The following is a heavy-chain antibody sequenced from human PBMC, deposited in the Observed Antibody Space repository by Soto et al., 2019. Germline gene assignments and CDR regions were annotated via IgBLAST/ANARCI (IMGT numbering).Heavy chain of an antibody. V-gene: IGHV1-69*01. CDR1: GGTFGRNA. Sequence: QVVLVQSGAEMKNPGSSVKVSCKASGGTFGRNAINWVRQAPGQGLEWMGGIIPMFGTANHAQKFRDRIMITADESTNTVYLEVNSLRSEDTAIYYCARSQGSGWRFNALDFWGQGTKVIVSS. D-gene: IGHD6-19*01. CDR2: IIPMFGTA. CDR3: ARSQGSGWRFNALDF. J-gene: IGHJ3*01.